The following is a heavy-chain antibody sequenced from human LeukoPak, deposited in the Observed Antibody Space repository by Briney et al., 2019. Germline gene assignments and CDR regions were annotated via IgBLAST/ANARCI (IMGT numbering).Heavy chain of an antibody. J-gene: IGHJ6*02. CDR2: ISSSGSTI. D-gene: IGHD2-2*01. V-gene: IGHV3-11*01. CDR3: ARPASQFYYYHMDV. CDR1: GFTFSDYY. Sequence: GGSLRLSCAASGFTFSDYYMSWIRQAPGKGLEWVSYISSSGSTIYYADSVKGRFTISRDNAKNSLYLQMNSLRAEDTAVYYCARPASQFYYYHMDVWGQGTTVTVSS.